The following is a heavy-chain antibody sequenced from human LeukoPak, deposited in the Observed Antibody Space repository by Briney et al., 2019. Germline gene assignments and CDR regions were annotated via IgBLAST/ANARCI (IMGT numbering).Heavy chain of an antibody. J-gene: IGHJ4*02. CDR1: GFTFSSYA. Sequence: GGSLRLSCAASGFTFSSYAMSGVRQAPGKGLEWVSAISGRGGSTYYADSVTGRFPISRDNSKNTLYLQMNSLRAEDTAGYYCAKDQVLRFLEWLLEGVFDYWGQGTLVTVSS. CDR3: AKDQVLRFLEWLLEGVFDY. D-gene: IGHD3-3*01. V-gene: IGHV3-23*01. CDR2: ISGRGGST.